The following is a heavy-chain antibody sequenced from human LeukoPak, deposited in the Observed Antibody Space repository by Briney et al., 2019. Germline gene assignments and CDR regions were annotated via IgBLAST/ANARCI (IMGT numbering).Heavy chain of an antibody. V-gene: IGHV3-53*01. CDR2: IYSGGTT. Sequence: GGSLRLSCAASGFTVSSNYMSWVRQAPGKGLEWVSVIYSGGTTYYADSVKGRFTSSRDNSKNTLYLQMNSLRAEDTAVYYCAAYDFWSGYSAGIDYWGQGTLVTVSS. CDR1: GFTVSSNY. CDR3: AAYDFWSGYSAGIDY. D-gene: IGHD3-3*01. J-gene: IGHJ4*02.